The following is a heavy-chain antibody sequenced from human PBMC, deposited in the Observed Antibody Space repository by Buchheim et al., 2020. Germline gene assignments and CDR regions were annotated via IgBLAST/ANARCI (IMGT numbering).Heavy chain of an antibody. J-gene: IGHJ4*02. CDR3: ARDRGSYAVFDY. Sequence: QVQLVESGGGVVQPGRSLRLSCAASGFTFSSYAMHWVRQAPGKGLEWVAVISYDGSNKYYADSVKGRFTISRDNSKNTLYLQMNSLRAEDTAVYYCARDRGSYAVFDYWGQGNL. V-gene: IGHV3-30-3*01. CDR2: ISYDGSNK. D-gene: IGHD1-26*01. CDR1: GFTFSSYA.